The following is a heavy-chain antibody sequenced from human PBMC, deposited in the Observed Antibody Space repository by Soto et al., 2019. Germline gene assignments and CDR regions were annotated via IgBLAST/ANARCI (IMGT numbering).Heavy chain of an antibody. D-gene: IGHD3-22*01. J-gene: IGHJ5*02. CDR3: ARDRGSGYYYWFDP. CDR1: GFTFSSYE. Sequence: PGGSLRLSCAASGFTFSSYEMNWVRQAPGKGLEWVSYISSSGSTIYYADSVKGRFTISRDNAKNSLYLQMNSLRAEDTAVYYCARDRGSGYYYWFDPWGQGTLGTAPQ. V-gene: IGHV3-48*03. CDR2: ISSSGSTI.